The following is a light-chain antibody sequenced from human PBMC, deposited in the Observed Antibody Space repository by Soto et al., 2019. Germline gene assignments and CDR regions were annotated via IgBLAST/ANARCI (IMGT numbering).Light chain of an antibody. J-gene: IGLJ2*01. CDR1: SSDVGAHNY. CDR3: NSYTTSTTLVL. V-gene: IGLV2-14*01. Sequence: QSALTQPASVSGSPGQSITISCTGTSSDVGAHNYVSWYQQHPGKAPKLMIYEVSNRPSGVSNRFSGSKSGNTASLTISGLQAEDEGDYYCNSYTTSTTLVLFGGGTKVTVL. CDR2: EVS.